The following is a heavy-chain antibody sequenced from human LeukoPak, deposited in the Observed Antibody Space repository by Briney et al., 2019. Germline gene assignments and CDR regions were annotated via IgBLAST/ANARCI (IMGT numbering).Heavy chain of an antibody. J-gene: IGHJ4*02. CDR2: IRSKSNNYAT. CDR3: IGTRGISAAGVFDY. Sequence: PGGSLRLSCAASGFTFSDSAMNWVRQASGKGLEWVVRIRSKSNNYATLYAPSVKGRFTISRDDSKSTAYLQMNSLKTEDTAVYHCIGTRGISAAGVFDYWGQGILGTVSA. D-gene: IGHD6-13*01. CDR1: GFTFSDSA. V-gene: IGHV3-73*01.